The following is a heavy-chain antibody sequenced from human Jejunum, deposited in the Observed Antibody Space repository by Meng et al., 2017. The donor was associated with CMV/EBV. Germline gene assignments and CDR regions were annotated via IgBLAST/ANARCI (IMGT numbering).Heavy chain of an antibody. CDR2: ISAYNGNT. D-gene: IGHD3-22*01. J-gene: IGHJ4*02. Sequence: QVVQSGSELNKPGASVKVSCKASGYAFTNYGISWVRQAPGQGLEWMGWISAYNGNTNYAQKLQGRVTMTTDTSTSTAYMEVRSLRSDDTAVYYCARDYYYDRSYYFDYWGQGTLVTVSS. V-gene: IGHV1-18*01. CDR3: ARDYYYDRSYYFDY. CDR1: GYAFTNYG.